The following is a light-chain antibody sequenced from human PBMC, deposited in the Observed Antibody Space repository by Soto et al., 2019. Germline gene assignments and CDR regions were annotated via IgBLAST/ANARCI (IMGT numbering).Light chain of an antibody. J-gene: IGKJ1*01. CDR1: QSVRSN. Sequence: EIVMTHSPATLSASPWERATLSCRASQSVRSNLAWYQQKPGQAPRLLIYGASTRATGIPARFSGSGSGTEFTLSIGSLQSEDFAVYYCQQYNDWPPKFGQGTKVDNK. CDR3: QQYNDWPPK. V-gene: IGKV3-15*01. CDR2: GAS.